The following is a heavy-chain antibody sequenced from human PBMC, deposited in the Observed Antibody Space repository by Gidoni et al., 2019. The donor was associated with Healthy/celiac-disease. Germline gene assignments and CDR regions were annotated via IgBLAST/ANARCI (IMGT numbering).Heavy chain of an antibody. D-gene: IGHD6-19*01. CDR2: ISHSRST. CDR1: GAPSRGYY. J-gene: IGHJ5*02. Sequence: QAQLQQSGAGLLKRPETLSLTCAGHGAPSRGYYSSWNRQPPGMVLEWSGEISHSRSTNYNPSLKSRDTISVDTSKNQFSLGLSTVTAADTAVYYCARVTPGYSSGWYNRGKNWFDPWGQGTLVTVSS. V-gene: IGHV4-34*01. CDR3: ARVTPGYSSGWYNRGKNWFDP.